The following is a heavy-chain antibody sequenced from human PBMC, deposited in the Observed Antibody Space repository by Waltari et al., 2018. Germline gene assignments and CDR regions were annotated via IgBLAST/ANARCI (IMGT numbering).Heavy chain of an antibody. CDR2: INHSGST. CDR1: GGSFSGYY. Sequence: QVQLQQWGAGLLKPSETLSLTCAVYGGSFSGYYWSWIRQPPGKGLEWIGEINHSGSTNYNPSLKSRVTITADTSTDTAYMELSSLRSEDTAVYYCATAPRYGTTNYFDYWGQGTLVTVSS. D-gene: IGHD1-7*01. J-gene: IGHJ4*02. V-gene: IGHV4-34*01. CDR3: ATAPRYGTTNYFDY.